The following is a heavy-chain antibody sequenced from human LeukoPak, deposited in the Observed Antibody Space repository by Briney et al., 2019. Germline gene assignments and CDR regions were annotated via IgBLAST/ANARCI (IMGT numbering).Heavy chain of an antibody. J-gene: IGHJ3*02. CDR2: MNPNSGNT. CDR3: ARFGGGHDAFDI. CDR1: GYTFTSYD. D-gene: IGHD3-10*01. V-gene: IGHV1-8*03. Sequence: ASVKVSCKASGYTFTSYDINWVRQATGQGLEWMGWMNPNSGNTGYAQKFQGRVTITRNTSISTAYMELSSLRSEDTAVYYCARFGGGHDAFDIWGQGTLVTVSS.